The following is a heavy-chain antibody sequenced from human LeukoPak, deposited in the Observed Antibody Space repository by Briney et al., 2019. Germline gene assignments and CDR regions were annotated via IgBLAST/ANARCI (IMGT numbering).Heavy chain of an antibody. D-gene: IGHD6-6*01. CDR2: ISYDGSNK. V-gene: IGHV3-30*03. Sequence: PGRSLRLSCAASGFTFSSYGMHWVRQAPGKGLEWVAVISYDGSNKYYADSVKGRFTISRDNSKNTLYLQMNSLRAEDTAVYYCARDSVAREHANWFDPWGQGTLVTVSS. CDR3: ARDSVAREHANWFDP. J-gene: IGHJ5*02. CDR1: GFTFSSYG.